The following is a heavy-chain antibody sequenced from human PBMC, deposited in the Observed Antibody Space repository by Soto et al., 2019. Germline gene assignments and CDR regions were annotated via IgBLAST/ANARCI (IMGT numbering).Heavy chain of an antibody. CDR3: ATSRPDYYGSGSYPNWFDP. D-gene: IGHD3-10*01. J-gene: IGHJ5*02. V-gene: IGHV4-59*01. Sequence: QVQLQESGPGLVKPSETLSLTCTVSGGSISSYYWSWIRQPPGKGLEWIGYIYYSGSTNYNPSLKSRVTISVDTSKNQFSLKLSSVTAADTAVYYCATSRPDYYGSGSYPNWFDPWGQGTLVTVSS. CDR2: IYYSGST. CDR1: GGSISSYY.